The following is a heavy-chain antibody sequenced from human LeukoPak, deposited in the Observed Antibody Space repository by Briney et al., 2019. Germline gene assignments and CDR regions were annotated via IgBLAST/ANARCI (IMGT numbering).Heavy chain of an antibody. Sequence: PGRSLRLSCVVSGFIVNSYGMHWVRQAPGKGLEWVAVLSSDGSNKYYADSVKGRFTISRDISKNTLYLQMNSLRADDTALYYCAKESLYYDFDYWGQGTLVTVSS. V-gene: IGHV3-30*18. D-gene: IGHD3-10*01. CDR3: AKESLYYDFDY. CDR1: GFIVNSYG. CDR2: LSSDGSNK. J-gene: IGHJ4*02.